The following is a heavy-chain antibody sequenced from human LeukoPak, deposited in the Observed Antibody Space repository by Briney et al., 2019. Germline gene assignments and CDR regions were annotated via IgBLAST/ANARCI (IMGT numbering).Heavy chain of an antibody. D-gene: IGHD1-14*01. Sequence: KPSETLSLTCTVSGYSISNYYWSWIRQPPGKGLEWIGYIYYSGSTNYNPSLKSRVTISVDTSKSQFSLKLSSVTAADTAVYYCARYRNEALFAFDIWGQGTMVTVSS. CDR2: IYYSGST. J-gene: IGHJ3*02. V-gene: IGHV4-59*01. CDR3: ARYRNEALFAFDI. CDR1: GYSISNYY.